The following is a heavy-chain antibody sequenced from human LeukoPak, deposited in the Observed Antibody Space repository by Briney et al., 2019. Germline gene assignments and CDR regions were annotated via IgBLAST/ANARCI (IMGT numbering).Heavy chain of an antibody. J-gene: IGHJ6*02. V-gene: IGHV4-30-4*01. CDR1: GGSISSGDYY. D-gene: IGHD3-22*01. CDR3: AGTCYYDSSGYYSPYYYGMDV. CDR2: IYYSGST. Sequence: TLSLTCTVSGGSISSGDYYWSWIRQPPGKGLEWIGYIYYSGSTYYNPSLKSRVTISVDTSKNQFSLKLSSVTAADTAVYYCAGTCYYDSSGYYSPYYYGMDVWGQGTTVTVSS.